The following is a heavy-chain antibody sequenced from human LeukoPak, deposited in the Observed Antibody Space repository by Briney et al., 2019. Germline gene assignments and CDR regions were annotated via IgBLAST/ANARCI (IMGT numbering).Heavy chain of an antibody. CDR1: GFTFSSYA. J-gene: IGHJ4*02. V-gene: IGHV3-23*01. Sequence: GSLRLSCAASGFTFSSYAMSWVRQAPGKGLEWVSAISGSGGSTYYTDSVKGRFTISRDNSKNTLYLQMNSLRAEDTAVYYCASQGHLWYPFDYWGQGTLVTVSS. D-gene: IGHD3-10*01. CDR3: ASQGHLWYPFDY. CDR2: ISGSGGST.